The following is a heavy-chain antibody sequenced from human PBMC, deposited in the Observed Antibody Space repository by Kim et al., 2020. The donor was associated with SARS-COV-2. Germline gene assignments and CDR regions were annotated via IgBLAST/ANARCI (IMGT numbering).Heavy chain of an antibody. CDR3: AKVGSDYVTGDYFDY. D-gene: IGHD4-17*01. J-gene: IGHJ4*02. V-gene: IGHV3-23*01. Sequence: GGSLRLSCAASGFTFSSYAMSWVRQAPGKGLEWVSAISGSGGSTYYADSVKGRFTISRDNSKNTLYLQMNSLRAEDTAVYYCAKVGSDYVTGDYFDYWGQGTLVTVSS. CDR1: GFTFSSYA. CDR2: ISGSGGST.